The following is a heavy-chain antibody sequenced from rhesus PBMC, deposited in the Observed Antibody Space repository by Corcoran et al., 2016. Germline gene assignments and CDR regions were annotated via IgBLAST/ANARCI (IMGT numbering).Heavy chain of an antibody. V-gene: IGHV4-99*01. J-gene: IGHJ4*01. Sequence: QVRLQESGPGLVKPSETLSLTRAVSGYSISSGYYWGWIRQPPGKGLEYSGYISGSSWRTYSHPSLTSGVPISKDTSQNQFSLTLSSVTAADTAVYFCARQYYWGSGYIEYWGQGVLVTVSS. CDR3: ARQYYWGSGYIEY. CDR1: GYSISSGYY. CDR2: ISGSSWRT. D-gene: IGHD2-21*01.